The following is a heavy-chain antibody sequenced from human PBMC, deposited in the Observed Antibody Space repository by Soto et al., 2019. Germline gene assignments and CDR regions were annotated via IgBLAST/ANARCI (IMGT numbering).Heavy chain of an antibody. Sequence: SGPTLVNPTQTLTLTCTFSGFSLTTSGMCVSWIRQPPGKALEWLARIDWDDDKHYRTSLETRLTISKDTSKNHVVLTMTNMDPVDTATYYCARIRIIMVWRVTEDSFDYWGQ. CDR3: ARIRIIMVWRVTEDSFDY. D-gene: IGHD3-10*01. J-gene: IGHJ4*02. CDR2: IDWDDDK. CDR1: GFSLTTSGMC. V-gene: IGHV2-70*11.